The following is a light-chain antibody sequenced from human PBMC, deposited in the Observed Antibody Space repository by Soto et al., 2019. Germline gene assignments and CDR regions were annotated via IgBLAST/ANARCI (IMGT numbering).Light chain of an antibody. Sequence: EIVLMQSSGTLSLSPGERATLSCRASQSISSSYLAWYQQKPGQAPRPLIYGASSRATGIPDRFSGSGSGTDFTLTISRLEPEDFAVYYCQQYVSSPWTFSQGTKVEIK. CDR1: QSISSSY. CDR2: GAS. J-gene: IGKJ1*01. V-gene: IGKV3-20*01. CDR3: QQYVSSPWT.